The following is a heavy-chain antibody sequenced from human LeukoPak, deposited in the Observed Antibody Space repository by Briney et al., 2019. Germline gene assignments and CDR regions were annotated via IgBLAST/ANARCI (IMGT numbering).Heavy chain of an antibody. J-gene: IGHJ4*02. CDR1: GFTFSNHG. V-gene: IGHV3-33*01. D-gene: IGHD3-10*01. Sequence: GRSLRLSCAASGFTFSNHGMHWVRQAPGKGLEWVAVIWYDGSNKYYADSVKGRFTISRDNSKNTLYLQMNSLRAEDTAVYYCAFGEGYKVDYWGQGTLVTVSS. CDR3: AFGEGYKVDY. CDR2: IWYDGSNK.